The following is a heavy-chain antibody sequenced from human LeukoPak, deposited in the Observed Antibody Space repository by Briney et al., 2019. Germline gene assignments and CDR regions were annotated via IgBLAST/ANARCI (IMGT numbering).Heavy chain of an antibody. CDR1: GYSFTTYW. CDR3: ARALVGATTLSY. J-gene: IGHJ4*02. Sequence: GESLKISCKGSGYSFTTYWIAWVRQMPGKGLEWMGVIYPGDSDTRYSPSFQGQVTLSADKSISTAYLQWSSLKASDTAIYYCARALVGATTLSYWGQGTLVTVSS. CDR2: IYPGDSDT. D-gene: IGHD1-26*01. V-gene: IGHV5-51*01.